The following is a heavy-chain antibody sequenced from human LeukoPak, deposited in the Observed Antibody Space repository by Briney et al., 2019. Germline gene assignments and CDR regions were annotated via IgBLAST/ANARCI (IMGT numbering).Heavy chain of an antibody. CDR2: ISYDGSNK. J-gene: IGHJ4*02. CDR1: GFTFSSYA. Sequence: GGSLRLSCAASGFTFSSYAMHWVRQAPGKGLEWVAVISYDGSNKYYADSVKGRFAISRDNSKNTLYLQMNSLRAEDTAVYYCARNLGGSYFDYWGQGTLVTVSS. V-gene: IGHV3-30*01. D-gene: IGHD3-16*01. CDR3: ARNLGGSYFDY.